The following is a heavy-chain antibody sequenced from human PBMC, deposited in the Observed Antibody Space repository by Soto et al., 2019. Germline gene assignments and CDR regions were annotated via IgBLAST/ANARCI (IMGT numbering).Heavy chain of an antibody. V-gene: IGHV4-39*01. CDR3: ARHDRTPHDRNITCFDP. CDR2: VYYIGTT. D-gene: IGHD3-16*02. Sequence: QLQLQESGPGLVKPSETLSLTCTVSGGSISSGDTFWGWIRQPPGKGLEWIGSVYYIGTTFYHPSLMGRLTISIDTSKKHFSLELTSVTAADTAVYYCARHDRTPHDRNITCFDPWGQGTLVTVSS. J-gene: IGHJ5*02. CDR1: GGSISSGDTF.